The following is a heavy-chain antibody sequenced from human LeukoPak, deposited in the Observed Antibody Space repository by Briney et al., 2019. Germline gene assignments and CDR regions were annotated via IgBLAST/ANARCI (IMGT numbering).Heavy chain of an antibody. D-gene: IGHD6-13*01. CDR2: ISYDGSNK. CDR1: GFXFSSYG. V-gene: IGHV3-30*18. J-gene: IGHJ4*02. CDR3: AKDTAAAGTPLYFDY. Sequence: GGSLRLSCAASGFXFSSYGIHWVRQAPGKGLEWVAVISYDGSNKYYADSVKGRFTISRDNSKNTLYLQMNSLRAEDTAVYYCAKDTAAAGTPLYFDYWGQGTLVTVSS.